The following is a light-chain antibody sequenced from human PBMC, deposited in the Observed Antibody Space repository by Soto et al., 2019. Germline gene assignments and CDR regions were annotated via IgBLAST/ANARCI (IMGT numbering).Light chain of an antibody. V-gene: IGLV3-27*01. CDR1: VLAKKY. CDR3: YSAADNNQGV. Sequence: SYELTQLSSVSVTPGQTARINCSGDVLAKKYARWFQQKPGQAPVLVIYKDNERPSGIPERFSGSSSGTTVTLTISGAQVEDEADYYCYSAADNNQGVFGGGTKVTVL. J-gene: IGLJ3*02. CDR2: KDN.